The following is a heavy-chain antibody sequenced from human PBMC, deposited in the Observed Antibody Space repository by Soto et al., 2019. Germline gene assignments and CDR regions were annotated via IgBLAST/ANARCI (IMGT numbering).Heavy chain of an antibody. J-gene: IGHJ3*02. D-gene: IGHD4-17*01. CDR2: IYTDGSRT. V-gene: IGHV3-74*01. Sequence: EVQLVESGGGLVQPGGSLRLSCAVSGFTFSDYWMHWVRQAPGKGLVWVSRIYTDGSRTNYADSVKGRFTISRDNAENTLYLQMNSLRAEETAVYYCARVVRGSYGLDIWGQGTMVTVSS. CDR3: ARVVRGSYGLDI. CDR1: GFTFSDYW.